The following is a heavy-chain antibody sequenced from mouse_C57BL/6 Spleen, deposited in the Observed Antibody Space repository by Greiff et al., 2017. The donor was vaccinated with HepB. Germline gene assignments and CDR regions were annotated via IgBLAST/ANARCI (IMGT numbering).Heavy chain of an antibody. CDR3: ARGSSPWFAY. V-gene: IGHV1-82*01. CDR2: IYPGDGDT. CDR1: GYAFSSSW. J-gene: IGHJ3*01. D-gene: IGHD1-1*01. Sequence: QVQPQQSGPELVKPGASVKISCKASGYAFSSSWMNWVKQRPGKGLEWIGRIYPGDGDTNYNGKFKGKATLTADKSSSTAYMQLSSLTSEDSAVYFCARGSSPWFAYWGQGTLVTVSA.